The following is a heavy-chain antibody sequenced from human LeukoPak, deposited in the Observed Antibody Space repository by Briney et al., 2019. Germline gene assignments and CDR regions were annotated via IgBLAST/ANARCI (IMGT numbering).Heavy chain of an antibody. D-gene: IGHD3-9*01. Sequence: GGSLRLSCAASGFTFDDCGMSWVRQAPGKGLEWVSGINWNGGSTGYADSVKGRFTISRDNAKNSLYLQMNSLRAEDTALYYCARVGTYYDILAGYYSTYFDYWGQGTLVTVSS. CDR2: INWNGGST. V-gene: IGHV3-20*04. J-gene: IGHJ4*02. CDR1: GFTFDDCG. CDR3: ARVGTYYDILAGYYSTYFDY.